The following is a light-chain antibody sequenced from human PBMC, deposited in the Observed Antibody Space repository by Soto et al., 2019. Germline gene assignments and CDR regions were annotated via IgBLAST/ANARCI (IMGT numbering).Light chain of an antibody. CDR3: SSYRSSSPRYV. J-gene: IGLJ1*01. CDR2: DVT. CDR1: SSDVGGYNY. Sequence: QSALTQPASVSGSPGQSITISCTGTSSDVGGYNYVSWYQQHPDKAPKLMIYDVTNRPSGVSNRFSGSKSGNTASLTISGLQAEDEADYYCSSYRSSSPRYVFGTGTKLTVL. V-gene: IGLV2-14*03.